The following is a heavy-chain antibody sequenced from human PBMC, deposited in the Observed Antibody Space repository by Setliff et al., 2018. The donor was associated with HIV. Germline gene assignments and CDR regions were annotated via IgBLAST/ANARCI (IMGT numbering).Heavy chain of an antibody. Sequence: GGSLRLSCTASGFMFSSYAMHWVRQAPGKGLEWVAVISSDGSNKFYADSVKGRFTISRDTSESSVYLHMNSLTADDTALYFCARSYYYDTSGYYPKWFDPWGQGTRVTVSS. CDR1: GFMFSSYA. V-gene: IGHV3-30*04. D-gene: IGHD3-22*01. CDR2: ISSDGSNK. J-gene: IGHJ5*02. CDR3: ARSYYYDTSGYYPKWFDP.